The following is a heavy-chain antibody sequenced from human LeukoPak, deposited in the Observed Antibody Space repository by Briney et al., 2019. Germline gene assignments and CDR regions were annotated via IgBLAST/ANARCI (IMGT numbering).Heavy chain of an antibody. J-gene: IGHJ1*01. CDR1: GFTFSSYE. D-gene: IGHD3-16*02. V-gene: IGHV3-48*03. Sequence: GGSLRLSCAASGFTFSSYEMNWVRQAPGKGLEWVSYISSSGSTIYYADSVKGRFTISRDNAKNSLYLQMNSLRAEDTAVYYCAKDYDYVWGSYGWYFQHWGQGTLVTVSS. CDR3: AKDYDYVWGSYGWYFQH. CDR2: ISSSGSTI.